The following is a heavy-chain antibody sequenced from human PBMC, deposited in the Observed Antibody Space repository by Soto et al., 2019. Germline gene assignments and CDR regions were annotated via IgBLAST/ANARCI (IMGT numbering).Heavy chain of an antibody. CDR3: AKARCTGNSCYVPDY. D-gene: IGHD2-8*02. CDR2: ISGSGSSP. CDR1: GFTFNSYT. J-gene: IGHJ4*01. V-gene: IGHV3-23*01. Sequence: GGSLRLSCAASGFTFNSYTMAWVRQAPGKGLEWVSSISGSGSSPSYADSVQGRFIIYRDNSRTTLSLQMNSLRAEDTATYYCAKARCTGNSCYVPDYWGHGSLVTVAS.